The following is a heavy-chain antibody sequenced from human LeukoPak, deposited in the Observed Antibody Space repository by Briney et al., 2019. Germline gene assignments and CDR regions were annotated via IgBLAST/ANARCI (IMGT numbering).Heavy chain of an antibody. CDR3: ARAGKGAYYYYMDV. CDR2: INHSGST. D-gene: IGHD1-26*01. J-gene: IGHJ6*03. V-gene: IGHV4-34*01. Sequence: PSETLSLTCAVYGGSFRVYYWSWIRQPPGKGLEWIGEINHSGSTNYNPSLKSRVTISVDTSKNQFSLKLSSVTAADTAVYYCARAGKGAYYYYMDVWGKGTTVTVSS. CDR1: GGSFRVYY.